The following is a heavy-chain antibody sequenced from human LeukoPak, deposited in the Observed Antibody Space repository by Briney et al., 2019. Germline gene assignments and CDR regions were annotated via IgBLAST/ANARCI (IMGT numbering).Heavy chain of an antibody. V-gene: IGHV3-11*01. CDR3: AKRRGLELLYYYYMDV. J-gene: IGHJ6*03. CDR2: ISGSGSTI. D-gene: IGHD1-7*01. CDR1: GFTFSDYY. Sequence: PGGSLRLSCAASGFTFSDYYMSWIRQAPGKGLEWVSYISGSGSTIYYADSVKGRFTISRDNSKNTLYLQMNSLRAEDTAVYYCAKRRGLELLYYYYMDVWGKGTTVTVSS.